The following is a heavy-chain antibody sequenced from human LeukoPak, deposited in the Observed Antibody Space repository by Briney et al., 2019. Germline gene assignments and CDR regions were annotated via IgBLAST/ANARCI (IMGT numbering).Heavy chain of an antibody. CDR1: GFTFGTYS. CDR3: ARVGNSSGYYIDY. CDR2: ISSSSGSI. V-gene: IGHV3-21*01. Sequence: TGGSLRLSCASSGFTFGTYSMNWARQAPGKGLEWVSSISSSSGSIYYADSVKGRFTISRDNAKNSLYLQMNSLRAEDTAVYYCARVGNSSGYYIDYWGQGTLVTVSS. J-gene: IGHJ4*02. D-gene: IGHD3-22*01.